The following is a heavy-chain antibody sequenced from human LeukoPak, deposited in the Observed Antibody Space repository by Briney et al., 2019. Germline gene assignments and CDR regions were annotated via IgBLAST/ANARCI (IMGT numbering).Heavy chain of an antibody. CDR1: GGSISSYY. J-gene: IGHJ4*02. CDR3: ARHAARVFSGPHYFDY. Sequence: PSETLSLTCTVSGGSISSYYWSWIRQPPGKGLEWIGYIYYSGSTNYNPSLKSRVTISVDTSKNQFSLKLSSVTAADTAVYYCARHAARVFSGPHYFDYWGQGTLVTVSS. D-gene: IGHD6-13*01. V-gene: IGHV4-59*08. CDR2: IYYSGST.